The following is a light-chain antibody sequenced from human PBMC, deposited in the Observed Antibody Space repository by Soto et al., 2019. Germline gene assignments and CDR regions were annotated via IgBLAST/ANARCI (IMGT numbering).Light chain of an antibody. CDR3: QHYNNWPIT. J-gene: IGKJ5*01. CDR1: QSISDT. Sequence: EIVLTQSPATLSVSPGGRAPRSGRASQSISDTLAWYQQKPGQAPRLLIYGTSTRATGVPDRFSGSGSGTDFTLTISSLQAADFAVYHCQHYNNWPITFGQGTRLEIK. V-gene: IGKV3-15*01. CDR2: GTS.